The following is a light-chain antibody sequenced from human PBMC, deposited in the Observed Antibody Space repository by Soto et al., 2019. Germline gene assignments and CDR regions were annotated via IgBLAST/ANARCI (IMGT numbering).Light chain of an antibody. CDR3: QQNVSPPIT. Sequence: EIVLTQSPATLSLSPGERATLSCRASQSVSSYLAWYQQKPGQAPRLLIYDASNRATGIPARFSGSGSGTDFTLTISSLEPEDFAVYYCQQNVSPPITFGQGTRLEIK. J-gene: IGKJ5*01. CDR2: DAS. CDR1: QSVSSY. V-gene: IGKV3-11*01.